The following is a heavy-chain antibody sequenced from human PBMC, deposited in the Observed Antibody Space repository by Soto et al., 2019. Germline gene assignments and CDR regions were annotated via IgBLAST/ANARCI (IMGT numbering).Heavy chain of an antibody. D-gene: IGHD3-9*01. CDR3: AREEHAGDYDILTGKGDYYFDY. CDR2: IYYSGST. J-gene: IGHJ4*02. Sequence: PSETLSLTCTVSGRSISSYYWSLIRQPPGKGLEWIGYIYYSGSTNYNPSLKSRVTISVDTSKNQFSLKLSSVTAADTAVYYCAREEHAGDYDILTGKGDYYFDYWGQGTLVNVS. CDR1: GRSISSYY. V-gene: IGHV4-59*01.